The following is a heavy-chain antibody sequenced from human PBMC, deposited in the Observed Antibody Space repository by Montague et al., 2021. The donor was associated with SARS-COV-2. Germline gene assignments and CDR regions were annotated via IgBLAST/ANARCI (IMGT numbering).Heavy chain of an antibody. CDR2: INWNGGST. D-gene: IGHD5-12*01. CDR3: ARVMSGYSGYDLRLIYYYHGMNV. J-gene: IGHJ6*02. CDR1: GFTFGDYG. V-gene: IGHV3-20*04. Sequence: SLRLSCAASGFTFGDYGMSWVRQAPGKGLEWVSGINWNGGSTGYADSVKGRFTISRDNAKNSLYLQMNGLRAEDTALYYCARVMSGYSGYDLRLIYYYHGMNVWGQGTTVTVSS.